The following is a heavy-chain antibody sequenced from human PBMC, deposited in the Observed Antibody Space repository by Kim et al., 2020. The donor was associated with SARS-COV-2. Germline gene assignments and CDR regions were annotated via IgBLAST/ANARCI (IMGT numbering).Heavy chain of an antibody. CDR2: ISAYNGNT. CDR1: GYTFTSYG. CDR3: ARDVEIPPNRYCSSTSCYDDNPHWYFDL. V-gene: IGHV1-18*04. Sequence: ASVKVSCKASGYTFTSYGIRWVRQAPGQGLEWMGWISAYNGNTNYAQKLQGRVTMTTDTSTSTAYMELRSLRSDDTAVYYCARDVEIPPNRYCSSTSCYDDNPHWYFDLWGRGTLVTVSS. D-gene: IGHD2-2*01. J-gene: IGHJ2*01.